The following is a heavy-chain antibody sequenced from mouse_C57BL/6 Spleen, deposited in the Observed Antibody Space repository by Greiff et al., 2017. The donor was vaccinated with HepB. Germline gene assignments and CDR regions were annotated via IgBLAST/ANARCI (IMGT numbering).Heavy chain of an antibody. CDR3: AIEDYDYDGVAY. CDR1: GYTFTSYW. V-gene: IGHV1-74*01. J-gene: IGHJ3*01. Sequence: QVQLQQSGAELVKPGASVKVSCKASGYTFTSYWMHWVKQRPGQGLEWIGRIHPSDSDTNYNQKFKGKATLTVDKSSSTAYMQLSSLTSEDAAVYYCAIEDYDYDGVAYWGQGTLVTVSA. D-gene: IGHD2-4*01. CDR2: IHPSDSDT.